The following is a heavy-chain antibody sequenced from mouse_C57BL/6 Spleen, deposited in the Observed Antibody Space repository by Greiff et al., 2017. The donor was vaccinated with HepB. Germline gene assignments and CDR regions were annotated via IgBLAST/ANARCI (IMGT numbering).Heavy chain of an antibody. CDR2: IYPGDGDT. CDR1: GYAFSSSW. J-gene: IGHJ4*01. Sequence: VKVVESGPELVKPGASVKISCKASGYAFSSSWMNWVKQRPGKGLEWIGRIYPGDGDTNYNGKFKGKATLTADKSSSTAYMQLSSLTSEDSAVYFCARNLYYAMDYWGQGTSVTVSS. CDR3: ARNLYYAMDY. V-gene: IGHV1-82*01.